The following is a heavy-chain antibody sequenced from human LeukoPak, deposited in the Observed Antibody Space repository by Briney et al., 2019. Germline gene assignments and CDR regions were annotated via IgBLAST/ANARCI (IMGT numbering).Heavy chain of an antibody. J-gene: IGHJ6*02. CDR3: AREYYYGSDGMDV. CDR2: IKSDGGRT. Sequence: PGGSLRLSCAASGFTFTSYWMHWGRQAPGEGLGWASRIKSDGGRTDYADSVKSRFTISRDNAKNTLYLQMNSLRAEDTAVYYCAREYYYGSDGMDVWGQGTTVTVSS. D-gene: IGHD3-10*01. V-gene: IGHV3-74*01. CDR1: GFTFTSYW.